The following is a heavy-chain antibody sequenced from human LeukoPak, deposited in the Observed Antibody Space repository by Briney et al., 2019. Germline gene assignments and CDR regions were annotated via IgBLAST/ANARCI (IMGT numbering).Heavy chain of an antibody. CDR2: ISSSSSTI. Sequence: PGGSLRLSCAASGFTFSSYSMNWVRQAPGKGLEWVSYISSSSSTIYYADSVKGRFTISRDNSKNTLYLQMNSLRAEDTAVYYCAKVSRWELGAFDIWGQGTMVTVSS. CDR3: AKVSRWELGAFDI. D-gene: IGHD1-26*01. V-gene: IGHV3-48*01. CDR1: GFTFSSYS. J-gene: IGHJ3*02.